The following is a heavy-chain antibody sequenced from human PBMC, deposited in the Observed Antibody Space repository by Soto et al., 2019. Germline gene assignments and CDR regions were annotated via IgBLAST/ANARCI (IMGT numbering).Heavy chain of an antibody. J-gene: IGHJ6*02. CDR1: GGSISSSNW. V-gene: IGHV4-4*02. CDR3: ARVRSGFYDGMDV. Sequence: SETLSLTCAVSGGSISSSNWWSWVRQPPGKGLEWIGEIYHSGSTNYNPSLKSRVTISVDKSKNQFSLKLSSVTAADTAVYYCARVRSGFYDGMDVRGQGTKVTVSS. CDR2: IYHSGST. D-gene: IGHD3-3*01.